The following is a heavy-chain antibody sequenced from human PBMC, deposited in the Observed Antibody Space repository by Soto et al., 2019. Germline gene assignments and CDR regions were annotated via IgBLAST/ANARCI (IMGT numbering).Heavy chain of an antibody. D-gene: IGHD6-6*01. CDR2: IYTSGST. CDR3: ARDSSSPQGYYYYYYGMDV. Sequence: SETLSLTCTVSGGSISSYYWSWIRQPAGKGLEWIGRIYTSGSTNYNPSLKSRVTMSVDTSKNQFSLKLSSVTAADTAVYYCARDSSSPQGYYYYYYGMDVWGQGTTVTVSS. CDR1: GGSISSYY. V-gene: IGHV4-4*07. J-gene: IGHJ6*02.